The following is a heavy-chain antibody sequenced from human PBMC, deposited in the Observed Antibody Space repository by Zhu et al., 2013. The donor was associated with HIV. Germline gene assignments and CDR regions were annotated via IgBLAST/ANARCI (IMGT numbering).Heavy chain of an antibody. Sequence: QVQLVQSGAEVKKPGSSVKVSCKASGGTFSSYAISWVRQAPGQGLEWMGGIIPIFGTANYAQKFQGRVAITADESTSTAYMELSSLRSEDTAVYYCARVERYDILTGYLGYYGMDVWGQGTTVTVSS. V-gene: IGHV1-69*12. CDR1: GGTFSSYA. J-gene: IGHJ6*02. CDR3: ARVERYDILTGYLGYYGMDV. D-gene: IGHD3-9*01. CDR2: IIPIFGTA.